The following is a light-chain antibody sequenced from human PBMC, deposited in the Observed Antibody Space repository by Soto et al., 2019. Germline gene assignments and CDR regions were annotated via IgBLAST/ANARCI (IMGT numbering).Light chain of an antibody. CDR1: SSDVGGYNY. V-gene: IGLV2-14*01. CDR3: SSYTSSYTLV. Sequence: QSALTQPASVSGSPGQSITISCTGTSSDVGGYNYVSWYQQHPGKAPKLMIYDVSNRPSGVSNRFSGSKSGNTASLTISGLQAEDEADYYCSSYTSSYTLVVGEGTKLTVL. J-gene: IGLJ2*01. CDR2: DVS.